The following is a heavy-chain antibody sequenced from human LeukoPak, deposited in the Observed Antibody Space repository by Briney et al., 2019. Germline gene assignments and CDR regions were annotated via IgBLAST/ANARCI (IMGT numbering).Heavy chain of an antibody. Sequence: VKPSETLSLTCTVSGGSISSYYWSWIRQPPGKGLEWIGYIYYSGSTNYNPSLKSRVTISVDTSKNQFSLKLSSVTAADTAVYCCARDGSGAVAAIIPDWYFDLWGRGTLVTVSS. J-gene: IGHJ2*01. CDR3: ARDGSGAVAAIIPDWYFDL. D-gene: IGHD6-19*01. V-gene: IGHV4-59*01. CDR1: GGSISSYY. CDR2: IYYSGST.